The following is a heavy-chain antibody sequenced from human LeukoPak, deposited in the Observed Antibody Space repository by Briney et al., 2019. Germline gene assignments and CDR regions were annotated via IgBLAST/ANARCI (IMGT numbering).Heavy chain of an antibody. V-gene: IGHV4-4*07. J-gene: IGHJ3*02. Sequence: SETLSLACTVSGGSISSYYWSWIRQPAGKGLEWIGRIYTSGSTNYNPSLKSRVTMSVDTSKNQFSLKLSSVTAADTAVYYCARVARYYDILTGYYLGAFDIWGQGTMVTVSS. D-gene: IGHD3-9*01. CDR1: GGSISSYY. CDR3: ARVARYYDILTGYYLGAFDI. CDR2: IYTSGST.